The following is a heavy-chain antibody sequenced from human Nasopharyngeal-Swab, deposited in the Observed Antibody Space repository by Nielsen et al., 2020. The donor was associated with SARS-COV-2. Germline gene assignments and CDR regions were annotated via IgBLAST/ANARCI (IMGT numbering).Heavy chain of an antibody. CDR2: IYYSGST. D-gene: IGHD3-16*02. CDR3: ARGNYVWGSYRSDY. J-gene: IGHJ4*02. V-gene: IGHV4-59*01. Sequence: SETLSLTCSVSDGSISSYYWSWIRQPPGKGLEWIGYIYYSGSTNYNPSLKSRVTISVDTSKNQFSLKLSSVTAADTAVYYCARGNYVWGSYRSDYWGQGTLVTVSS. CDR1: DGSISSYY.